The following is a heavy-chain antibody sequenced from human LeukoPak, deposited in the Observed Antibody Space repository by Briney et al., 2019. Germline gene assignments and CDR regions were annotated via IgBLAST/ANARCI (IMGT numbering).Heavy chain of an antibody. Sequence: PGGSLRLSCAASGFTFCGHWMHWVRQAPGKGLVWVSRIEIDGSSTSYADTVKGRFTASIDNAKNMLYLQMNSLTAEDTAIYYCTRDVPHNWFDPWGQGTLVTVSS. J-gene: IGHJ5*02. CDR2: IEIDGSST. V-gene: IGHV3-74*01. CDR3: TRDVPHNWFDP. CDR1: GFTFCGHW.